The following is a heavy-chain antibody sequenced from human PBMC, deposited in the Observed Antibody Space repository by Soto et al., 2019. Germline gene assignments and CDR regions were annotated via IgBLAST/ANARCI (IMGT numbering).Heavy chain of an antibody. CDR2: VDTSGIT. V-gene: IGHV4-34*01. CDR3: VRHHGWWLPQD. CDR1: GGSLSDYS. Sequence: PSETLSLTCAVYGGSLSDYSWTWIRQAPRRGLEWIGEVDTSGITNYNPSLKSRVTFSIDTSNSQFSLNLSSVTAADTAVYYCVRHHGWWLPQDWGQGILVTVSS. D-gene: IGHD2-15*01. J-gene: IGHJ4*02.